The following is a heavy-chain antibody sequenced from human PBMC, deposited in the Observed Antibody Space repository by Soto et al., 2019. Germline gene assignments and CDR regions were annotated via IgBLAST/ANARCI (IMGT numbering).Heavy chain of an antibody. D-gene: IGHD6-13*01. V-gene: IGHV1-3*01. Sequence: ASVKVSCKASGYTFSSYAMHWVRQAPGQRLEWMGWINAGNGNTKYSQKFQGRFTITRDTSASTAYMELSSLRSDDTAVYYCGRDRRGEHQLARWFDPWGQGTLVTVSS. CDR1: GYTFSSYA. J-gene: IGHJ5*02. CDR2: INAGNGNT. CDR3: GRDRRGEHQLARWFDP.